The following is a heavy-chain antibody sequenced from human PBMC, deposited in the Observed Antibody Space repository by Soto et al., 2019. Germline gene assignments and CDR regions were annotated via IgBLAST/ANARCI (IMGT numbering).Heavy chain of an antibody. CDR3: AREVRYYGSGSQHYFDY. CDR2: IIPILGIA. Sequence: QVQLVQSGAEVKKPGSSVKVSCKASGGTFSSYTISWVRQAPGQGLEWMGRIIPILGIANYAQKFQGRVTITVHKSKSTSYMGLSGLGSEHTAGYYCAREVRYYGSGSQHYFDYWGQGTLVTVSS. V-gene: IGHV1-69*08. J-gene: IGHJ4*02. CDR1: GGTFSSYT. D-gene: IGHD3-10*01.